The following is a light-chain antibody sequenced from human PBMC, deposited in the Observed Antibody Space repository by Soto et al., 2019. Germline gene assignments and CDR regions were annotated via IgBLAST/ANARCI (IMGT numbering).Light chain of an antibody. Sequence: HSVLNQPASVSGSPGQSITISFTGTSSDVGSYNLVSWYQQHPGKAPKLMIYEVSKRPSGVSNRFSGSKSGNTASLTISGLQAEDEADYYCCSYAGSSTYVFGTGTKVTVL. J-gene: IGLJ1*01. CDR1: SSDVGSYNL. V-gene: IGLV2-23*02. CDR3: CSYAGSSTYV. CDR2: EVS.